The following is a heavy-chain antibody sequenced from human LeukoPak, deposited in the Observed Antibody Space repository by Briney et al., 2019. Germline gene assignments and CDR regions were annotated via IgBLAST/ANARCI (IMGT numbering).Heavy chain of an antibody. J-gene: IGHJ3*02. V-gene: IGHV1-18*01. CDR1: GYTFTSYG. CDR2: ISAYNDKT. D-gene: IGHD3-22*01. CDR3: ARPLLDYYDSSGYISGDAFDI. Sequence: ASVNVSCKASGYTFTSYGISWVRQAPGQGLEWMGWISAYNDKTNYAQKLQGRVTMTTDTSTSTAYMELRSLRSDDTAVYYCARPLLDYYDSSGYISGDAFDIWGQGTMVTVSS.